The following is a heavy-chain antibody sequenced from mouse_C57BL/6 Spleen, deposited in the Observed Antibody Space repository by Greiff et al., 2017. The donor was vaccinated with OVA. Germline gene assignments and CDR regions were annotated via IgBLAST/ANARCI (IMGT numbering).Heavy chain of an antibody. Sequence: VQLQQSGPELVKPGASVKISCKASGYTFTDYYMNWVKQSHGKSLEWIGDINPNNGGTSYNQKFKGKATLTVDKSSSTAYMELRSLTSEDSAVYYGATNGYYGSRADFDYWGQGTTLTVSS. J-gene: IGHJ2*01. CDR1: GYTFTDYY. D-gene: IGHD1-1*01. CDR3: ATNGYYGSRADFDY. CDR2: INPNNGGT. V-gene: IGHV1-26*01.